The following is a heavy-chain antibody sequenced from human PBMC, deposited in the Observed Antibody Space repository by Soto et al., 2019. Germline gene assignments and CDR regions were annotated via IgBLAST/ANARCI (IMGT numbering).Heavy chain of an antibody. J-gene: IGHJ6*02. V-gene: IGHV3-23*01. CDR1: RFTFSSYA. CDR2: ISGSGGST. Sequence: GGSLRLSCAASRFTFSSYAMSWVRQAPGKGLEWVSAISGSGGSTYYADSVKGRFTISRDNSKNTLYLQMNSLRAEDTAVYYCANVVVKADLAPRMDVWGQGTTVTVSS. D-gene: IGHD2-2*01. CDR3: ANVVVKADLAPRMDV.